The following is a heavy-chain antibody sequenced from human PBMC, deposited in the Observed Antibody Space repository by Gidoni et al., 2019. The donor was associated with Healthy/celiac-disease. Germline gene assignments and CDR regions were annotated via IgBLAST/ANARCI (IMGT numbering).Heavy chain of an antibody. V-gene: IGHV3-33*01. Sequence: QVQLVESGVGVFQLGRSLRLSCAAPGFPFSSYGMHGVCQAPVEGLEWVAVIWYDGSNKYYADSGKGRFTISRDNSKNTLYLQMNSLRAEDTAVYYCARSWQWLVEGYLDYWGQGTLVTVSS. CDR2: IWYDGSNK. CDR3: ARSWQWLVEGYLDY. CDR1: GFPFSSYG. J-gene: IGHJ4*02. D-gene: IGHD6-19*01.